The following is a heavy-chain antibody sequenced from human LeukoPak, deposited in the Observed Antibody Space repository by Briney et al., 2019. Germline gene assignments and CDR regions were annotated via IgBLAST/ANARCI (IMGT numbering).Heavy chain of an antibody. CDR3: AIESPLGAFDI. CDR2: INPSGGST. V-gene: IGHV1-46*03. CDR1: GYTFTSYY. J-gene: IGHJ3*02. D-gene: IGHD7-27*01. Sequence: GASVKVSCKASGYTFTSYYMHWMRQAPGQGLEWMGIINPSGGSTSYAQKFQGRVTMTRDTSTSTVYMELSSLRSEDTAVYYCAIESPLGAFDIWGQGTMVTVSS.